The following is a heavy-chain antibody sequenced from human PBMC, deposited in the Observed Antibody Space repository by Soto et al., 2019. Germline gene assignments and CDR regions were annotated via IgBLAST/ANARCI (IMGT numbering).Heavy chain of an antibody. Sequence: EVQLVETGGGLIQPGGSLRLSCAASGFTVSSNYMSWVRQAPGKGLEWVSVIYSGGSTYYADSVRGRFTISRDNSKNTLYLQMKSLRAEDTAVYYCARDPSATRHGMDVWGQGTTVTVSS. CDR2: IYSGGST. V-gene: IGHV3-53*02. J-gene: IGHJ6*02. CDR3: ARDPSATRHGMDV. CDR1: GFTVSSNY.